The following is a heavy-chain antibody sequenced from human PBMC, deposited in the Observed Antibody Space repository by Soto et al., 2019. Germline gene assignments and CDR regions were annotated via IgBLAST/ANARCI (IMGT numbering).Heavy chain of an antibody. J-gene: IGHJ3*02. D-gene: IGHD3-9*01. CDR1: GFTLSSYW. CDR2: IRQDGSES. CDR3: ARLDWGSLYAFDI. V-gene: IGHV3-7*03. Sequence: EVQLVESGGGLVQPGGSLRLSCAASGFTLSSYWMSWVRQAPGKGLEWVANIRQDGSESYYVDSVKGGFTISDDNAKKSLYLQMNSLRAEDTAVYYCARLDWGSLYAFDIWGQGTMVTVSS.